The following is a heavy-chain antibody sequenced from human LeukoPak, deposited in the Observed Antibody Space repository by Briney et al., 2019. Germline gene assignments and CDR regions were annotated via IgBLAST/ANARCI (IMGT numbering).Heavy chain of an antibody. J-gene: IGHJ4*02. CDR3: ARAKTFLADFDY. V-gene: IGHV3-23*01. CDR2: IGGRDGST. Sequence: AGGSLRLSCAASGFTFSSYGMSWVRQAPGKGLEWVSAIGGRDGSTYYADSVKGRFTISRDNSKNTLYVQMNSLRAEDTAVYYCARAKTFLADFDYWGQGTLVTVSS. CDR1: GFTFSSYG.